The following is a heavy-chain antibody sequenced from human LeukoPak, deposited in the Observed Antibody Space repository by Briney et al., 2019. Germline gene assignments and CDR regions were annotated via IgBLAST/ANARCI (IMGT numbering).Heavy chain of an antibody. J-gene: IGHJ4*02. CDR3: TRIKSGHIYDY. D-gene: IGHD2-15*01. CDR2: IDWDDDK. CDR1: GFSLSTSGMS. Sequence: SGPALVKPTQTLTLTCTFSGFSLSTSGMSVSWIRQPPGKALEWLARIDWDDDKYYSTSLKARLTISKDTSKNQVVLTMTNMDPVDTATYYCTRIKSGHIYDYWGQGTLVTVSS. V-gene: IGHV2-70*11.